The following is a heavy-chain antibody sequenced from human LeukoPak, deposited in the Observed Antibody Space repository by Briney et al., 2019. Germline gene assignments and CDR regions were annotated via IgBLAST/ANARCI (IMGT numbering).Heavy chain of an antibody. V-gene: IGHV3-30*18. D-gene: IGHD3-22*01. CDR1: GFTFSSYG. CDR2: ISYDGSNK. Sequence: GGSLRLSCAASGFTFSSYGMHWVRQAPGKGLEWVAVISYDGSNKYYADSVKGRFTISRDNPKNTLYLQMNSLRAEDTAVYYCAKVPLDYDTALYYFDYWGQGTLVTVSS. J-gene: IGHJ4*02. CDR3: AKVPLDYDTALYYFDY.